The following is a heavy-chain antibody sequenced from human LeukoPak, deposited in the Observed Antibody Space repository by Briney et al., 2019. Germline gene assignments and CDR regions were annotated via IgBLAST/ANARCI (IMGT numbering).Heavy chain of an antibody. CDR1: GGSISSYY. V-gene: IGHV4-59*08. Sequence: PSETLSLTCTVSGGSISSYYWSWIRQPPGKGLEWIGYIYYSGSTNYNPSLKSRVTISVDTSKNQFSLKLSSVTAADTAVYYCARLDYNIWAYDYWGQGTLVTVSS. J-gene: IGHJ4*02. D-gene: IGHD4-11*01. CDR2: IYYSGST. CDR3: ARLDYNIWAYDY.